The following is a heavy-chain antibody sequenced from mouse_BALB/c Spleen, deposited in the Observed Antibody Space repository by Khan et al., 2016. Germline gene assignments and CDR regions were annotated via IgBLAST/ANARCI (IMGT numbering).Heavy chain of an antibody. J-gene: IGHJ4*01. D-gene: IGHD2-4*01. V-gene: IGHV5-6-5*01. Sequence: EVELVESGGGLVKPGGSLKLSCAASGFTFSSYVMSWVRQTPEKRLEWVASISTGGDIYYTDSVKGRFTISRVNARNTLYRQMASLRSEDTTIYYCARVDYDIGDYYRMNYWGQVTSVTVSS. CDR1: GFTFSSYV. CDR3: ARVDYDIGDYYRMNY. CDR2: ISTGGDI.